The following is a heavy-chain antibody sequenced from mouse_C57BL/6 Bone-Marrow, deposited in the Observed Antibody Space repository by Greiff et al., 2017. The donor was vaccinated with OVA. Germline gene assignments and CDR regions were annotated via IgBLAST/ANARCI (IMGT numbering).Heavy chain of an antibody. CDR3: ARGNYGHWFAY. CDR2: IDPSDSYT. Sequence: VKLQQPGAELVMPGASVKLSCKASGYTFTSYWMHWVKQRPGQGLEWIGEIDPSDSYTNYNQKFKGKSTLTVDKSSSTAYMQLSSLTSEDSAVYYCARGNYGHWFAYWGQGTLVTVSA. J-gene: IGHJ3*01. D-gene: IGHD1-1*02. CDR1: GYTFTSYW. V-gene: IGHV1-69*01.